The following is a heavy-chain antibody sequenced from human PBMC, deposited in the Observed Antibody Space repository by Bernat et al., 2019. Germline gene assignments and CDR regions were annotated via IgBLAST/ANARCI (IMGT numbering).Heavy chain of an antibody. D-gene: IGHD3-9*01. CDR3: TTFSRFFDWLMD. J-gene: IGHJ4*02. V-gene: IGHV3-15*01. Sequence: EVQLVESGGGLIKPGESLRLSCAASGFTFSSAWMSWVLQAPGKGLEWVGRIKSKTDGGTTDYSAPVKGRFSISRDDSKNTVYLQMNSLKTEDTAVYYCTTFSRFFDWLMDWGQGTLVTVSS. CDR1: GFTFSSAW. CDR2: IKSKTDGGTT.